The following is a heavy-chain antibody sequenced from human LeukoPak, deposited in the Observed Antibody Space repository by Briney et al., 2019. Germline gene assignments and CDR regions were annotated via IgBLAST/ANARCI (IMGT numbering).Heavy chain of an antibody. D-gene: IGHD1-1*01. V-gene: IGHV3-21*01. CDR3: ARDRSGAFDI. CDR2: ISSSSSYI. Sequence: GGSLRLSCAASGFTFSTYNMNWVRQAPGKGLEWVSSISSSSSYIYYADSVKGRFTISRDNAKNSLYLQMNSLRAEDTAVYYCARDRSGAFDIWGQGTMVTVSS. CDR1: GFTFSTYN. J-gene: IGHJ3*02.